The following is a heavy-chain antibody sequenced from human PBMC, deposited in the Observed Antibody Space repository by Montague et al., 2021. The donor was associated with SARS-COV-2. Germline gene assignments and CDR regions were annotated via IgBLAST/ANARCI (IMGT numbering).Heavy chain of an antibody. V-gene: IGHV4-39*07. J-gene: IGHJ4*02. D-gene: IGHD1-26*01. CDR1: GGSISSSSYY. CDR3: ARTPYSRPLPNY. Sequence: SETLSLTCTVSGGSISSSSYYWGWIRQPPGKGLEWIGEINHSGSTNYNPSLKSRVTISVDTSKDQFSLRLSSVTAADTAVYYCARTPYSRPLPNYWGQGALVTVSS. CDR2: INHSGST.